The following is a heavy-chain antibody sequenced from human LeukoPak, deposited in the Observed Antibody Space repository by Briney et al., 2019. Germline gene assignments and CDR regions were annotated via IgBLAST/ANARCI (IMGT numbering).Heavy chain of an antibody. D-gene: IGHD2-21*02. CDR1: GFTFSSYA. V-gene: IGHV3-23*01. Sequence: GGSLRLSCAASGFTFSSYAMSWVRQAPGKGLEWVSAITGSGGSTYYADSVKGRFTISRDNSKNTLYLQMNSLRAEDTAVYYCAKGGLVVVTAMRVIDYWGQGTLVTVSS. J-gene: IGHJ4*02. CDR3: AKGGLVVVTAMRVIDY. CDR2: ITGSGGST.